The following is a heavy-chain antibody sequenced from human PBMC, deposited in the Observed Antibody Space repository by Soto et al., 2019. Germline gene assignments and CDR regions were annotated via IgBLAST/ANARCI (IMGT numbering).Heavy chain of an antibody. CDR3: TTDHQRVLLGFGEPGWGR. Sequence: EVQLVESGGGLVKPGGSLRLSCAASGFTFSNAWMSWVRQAPGKGLEWVGRIKSKTDGGTTDYAAPVKGRFTISRDDSKNTLYLQMNSLKPEDTAVYYCTTDHQRVLLGFGEPGWGRGGQGPLVTVSS. J-gene: IGHJ4*02. CDR1: GFTFSNAW. V-gene: IGHV3-15*01. CDR2: IKSKTDGGTT. D-gene: IGHD3-10*01.